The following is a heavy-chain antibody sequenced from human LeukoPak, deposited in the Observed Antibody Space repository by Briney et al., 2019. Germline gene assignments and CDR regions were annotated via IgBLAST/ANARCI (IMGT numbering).Heavy chain of an antibody. V-gene: IGHV3-23*01. CDR3: ARDMQLST. D-gene: IGHD3-16*02. Sequence: GGSLRLSCAASGFTFSGSAMNCVRQAPGEGLEWVSLISYSGANSYYTDSVRGRFTISRDNSKDTLFLQMNSLRAEDTAIYYWARDMQLSTWGLGTMVTVSS. CDR2: ISYSGANS. CDR1: GFTFSGSA. J-gene: IGHJ3*01.